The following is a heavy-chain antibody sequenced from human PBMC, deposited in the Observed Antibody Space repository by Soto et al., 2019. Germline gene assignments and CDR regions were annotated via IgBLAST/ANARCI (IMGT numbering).Heavy chain of an antibody. V-gene: IGHV4-59*01. CDR3: AREPRYYDILTGYYNGPFDS. Sequence: SETLSLTCTVSGGSISSYYWSWIRQPPGKGLEWIGYIYYSGSTNYNPSLKSRVTISVDTSKNQFSLKLSSVTAADTAVYYCAREPRYYDILTGYYNGPFDSWGQGTLVTVSS. J-gene: IGHJ4*02. CDR2: IYYSGST. D-gene: IGHD3-9*01. CDR1: GGSISSYY.